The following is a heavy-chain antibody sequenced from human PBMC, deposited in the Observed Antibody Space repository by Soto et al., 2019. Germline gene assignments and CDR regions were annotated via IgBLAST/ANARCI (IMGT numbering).Heavy chain of an antibody. J-gene: IGHJ5*02. CDR3: ARGEPRFMEWLLLSEYFDP. V-gene: IGHV4-34*01. CDR2: INHSGST. CDR1: GGSFSSYY. Sequence: QVQLQQWGAGLLKPSETLSLTCAVYGGSFSSYYWSWIRQPPGKGLEWIGVINHSGSTNYDPSLKSRVTISIDTSKNQVSLTLSSVTAADTPVYYCARGEPRFMEWLLLSEYFDPWGQGTLVTVSS. D-gene: IGHD3-3*01.